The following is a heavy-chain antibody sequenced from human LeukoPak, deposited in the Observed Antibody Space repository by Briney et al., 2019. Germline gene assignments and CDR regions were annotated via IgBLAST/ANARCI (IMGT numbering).Heavy chain of an antibody. CDR3: ARRGYYDSSGYYYFPY. Sequence: ASVKVSCKASGGTFSSYAISWVRQAPGQGLEWMGRIIPIFGIANYAQKFQDRVTITADKSTSTAYMELSSLRSEDTAVYYCARRGYYDSSGYYYFPYWGQGTLVTVSS. CDR2: IIPIFGIA. CDR1: GGTFSSYA. J-gene: IGHJ4*02. V-gene: IGHV1-69*04. D-gene: IGHD3-22*01.